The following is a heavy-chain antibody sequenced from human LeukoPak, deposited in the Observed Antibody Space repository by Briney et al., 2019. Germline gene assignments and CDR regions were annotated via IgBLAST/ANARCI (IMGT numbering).Heavy chain of an antibody. CDR2: IYYSGST. J-gene: IGHJ4*02. CDR3: ARMPDILTGLDS. Sequence: PSETLSLTCAVSGGSISSSNWWSWVRQPPGKGLEWIGYIYYSGSTNYNPSLKSRVTISVDTSKNQFSLKLSSVTAADTAVYYCARMPDILTGLDSWGQGTLVTVSS. D-gene: IGHD3-9*01. CDR1: GGSISSSNW. V-gene: IGHV4-4*02.